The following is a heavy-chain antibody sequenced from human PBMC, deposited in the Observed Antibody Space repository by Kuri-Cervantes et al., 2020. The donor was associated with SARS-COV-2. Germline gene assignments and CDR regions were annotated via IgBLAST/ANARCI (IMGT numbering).Heavy chain of an antibody. V-gene: IGHV1-69*13. CDR1: GGTFSSYA. Sequence: SVKVSCKASGGTFSSYAISWVRQAPGQGLEWMGXIIPIFGTANYAQKFQGRVTITADESTXXXYMELSSLRSEDTAVYYCARPPEEGAVTTWGNDYWGRGTLVTVSS. J-gene: IGHJ4*02. CDR3: ARPPEEGAVTTWGNDY. CDR2: IIPIFGTA. D-gene: IGHD4-17*01.